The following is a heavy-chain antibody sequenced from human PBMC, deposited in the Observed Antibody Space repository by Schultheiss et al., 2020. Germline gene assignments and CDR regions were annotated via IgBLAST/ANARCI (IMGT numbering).Heavy chain of an antibody. J-gene: IGHJ4*02. Sequence: GGSLRLSCAASGFTFSSYGMHWVRQAPGKGLEWGAVIWYDGSNKDYADSVKGRFTNTRDNSKNTLYLQMNSLRAEDKAVDYCARGGQLGIDYFDYWGQGTLVTVSS. CDR3: ARGGQLGIDYFDY. CDR2: IWYDGSNK. CDR1: GFTFSSYG. V-gene: IGHV3-33*01. D-gene: IGHD7-27*01.